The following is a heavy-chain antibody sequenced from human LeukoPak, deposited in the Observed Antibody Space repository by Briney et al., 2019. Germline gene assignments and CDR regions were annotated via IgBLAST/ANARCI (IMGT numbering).Heavy chain of an antibody. D-gene: IGHD2-2*01. V-gene: IGHV4-59*08. CDR1: GGSISSYY. Sequence: SETLSLTCTVSGGSISSYYWSWIRQPPGKGLEWIGYIYYSGSTNYNPSLKSRVTISVDTSKSQFSLKLSSVTAADTAVYYCATGPPGYCSINSCSFNYWGQGILVTVSS. J-gene: IGHJ4*02. CDR3: ATGPPGYCSINSCSFNY. CDR2: IYYSGST.